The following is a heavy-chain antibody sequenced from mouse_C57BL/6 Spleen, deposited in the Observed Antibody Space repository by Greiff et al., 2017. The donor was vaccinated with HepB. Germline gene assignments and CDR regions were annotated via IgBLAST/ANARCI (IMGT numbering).Heavy chain of an antibody. CDR3: ARDRGGLLGQDY. CDR1: GFTFSSYA. V-gene: IGHV5-4*01. J-gene: IGHJ2*01. CDR2: ISDGGSYT. Sequence: DVKLVESGGGLVKPGGSLKLSCAASGFTFSSYAMSWVRQTPEKRLEWVATISDGGSYTYYPDNVKGRFTISRDNAKNNLYLQMSHLKSEDTAMYYCARDRGGLLGQDYWGQGTTLTVSS. D-gene: IGHD3-3*01.